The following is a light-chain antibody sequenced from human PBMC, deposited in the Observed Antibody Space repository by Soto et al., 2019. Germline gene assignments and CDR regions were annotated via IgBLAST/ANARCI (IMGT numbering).Light chain of an antibody. Sequence: DIQMTQSPSSISASVGDRVTISCRASQDIRNWVAWYQQKPGKAPRLLIYSASNFQRGVPSRFSGXXXXXDFSLTITSLQPEDFATYYCQQANRFPPSFCGGTKVDI. J-gene: IGKJ4*01. V-gene: IGKV1-12*01. CDR2: SAS. CDR3: QQANRFPPS. CDR1: QDIRNW.